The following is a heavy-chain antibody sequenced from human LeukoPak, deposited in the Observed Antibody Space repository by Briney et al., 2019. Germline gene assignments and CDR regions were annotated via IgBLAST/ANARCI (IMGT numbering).Heavy chain of an antibody. J-gene: IGHJ6*03. CDR2: IYHSGST. V-gene: IGHV4-39*07. D-gene: IGHD3-10*01. CDR1: AGSISSSSYY. Sequence: PSETLSLTCTVSAGSISSSSYYWGWIRQPPGKGLEWIGSIYHSGSTYYNPSLKSRVTISVDTSKNQFSLKLSSVTAADTAMYYCARERRITMVRGVESNMDVWGKGTTVTISS. CDR3: ARERRITMVRGVESNMDV.